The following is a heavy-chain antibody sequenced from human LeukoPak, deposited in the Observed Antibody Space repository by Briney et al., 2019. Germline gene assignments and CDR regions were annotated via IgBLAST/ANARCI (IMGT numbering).Heavy chain of an antibody. V-gene: IGHV4-34*01. J-gene: IGHJ4*02. D-gene: IGHD3-10*01. CDR2: INHSGST. Sequence: SETLSLTCAVYGGSFSGYYWSWIRQPPGKGLEWIGEINHSGSTNYNPSLKSRVTISVDTSKNQFSLELSSVTAADTAVYYCARGGRYYYGSGSSVDYWGQGTLVTVSS. CDR3: ARGGRYYYGSGSSVDY. CDR1: GGSFSGYY.